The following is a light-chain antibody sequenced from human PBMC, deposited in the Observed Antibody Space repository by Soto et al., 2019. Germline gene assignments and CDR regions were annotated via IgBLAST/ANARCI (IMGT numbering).Light chain of an antibody. CDR1: SSDVGGYNY. Sequence: QSALTQPASVSGSPGQSITISCTGTSSDVGGYNYVSWYQHHPGKAPKLMIYDVSNRPSGVSIRFSGSKSDNTASLTISGLQPEVEADYHCSSYTTSNTRQIVFGTGTKLTVL. V-gene: IGLV2-14*03. CDR3: SSYTTSNTRQIV. J-gene: IGLJ1*01. CDR2: DVS.